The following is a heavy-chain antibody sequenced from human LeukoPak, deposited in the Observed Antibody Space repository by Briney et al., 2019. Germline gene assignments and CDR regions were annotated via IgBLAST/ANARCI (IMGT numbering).Heavy chain of an antibody. D-gene: IGHD1-26*01. CDR1: GGSISSYY. J-gene: IGHJ5*02. Sequence: SETLSLTCTVSGGSISSYYWSWIRQPPGKGLGWIGYMYYTGSTNYNPSLKSRLTISVDTSKNQFSLRLSSVTAADTAVYYCARDGCPTTKSGCVGNWFDPWGQGTLVTVSS. CDR3: ARDGCPTTKSGCVGNWFDP. V-gene: IGHV4-59*01. CDR2: MYYTGST.